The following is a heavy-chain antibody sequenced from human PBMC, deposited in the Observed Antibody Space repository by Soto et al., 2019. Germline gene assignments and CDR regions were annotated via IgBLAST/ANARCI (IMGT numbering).Heavy chain of an antibody. J-gene: IGHJ6*02. V-gene: IGHV4-59*01. Sequence: QVQLQESGPGLVKPSETLSLTCTVSGGSISSYYWSWIRQPPGKGLEWIGYIYYSGSTNYNPSLKSRVTISVDTSKNQCSLKLSSVTAADTAVYYCARVSAAGTFGGMDVWGQGTTVTVSS. CDR3: ARVSAAGTFGGMDV. D-gene: IGHD6-13*01. CDR1: GGSISSYY. CDR2: IYYSGST.